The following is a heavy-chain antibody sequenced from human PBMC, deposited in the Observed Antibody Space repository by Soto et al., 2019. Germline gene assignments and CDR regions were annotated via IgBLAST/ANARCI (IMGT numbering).Heavy chain of an antibody. J-gene: IGHJ5*02. Sequence: QVQLVQSGAEVKKPGSSVKVSCKASGGTFSSYAISWVRQAPGQGLEWMGGIIPIFSTPNYAQKFQGGVTITADESTSTAYMELSSLISEDTAVYYCARDPSSVRFWFDPWGQGTLVTFSS. CDR1: GGTFSSYA. D-gene: IGHD6-6*01. CDR2: IIPIFSTP. V-gene: IGHV1-69*01. CDR3: ARDPSSVRFWFDP.